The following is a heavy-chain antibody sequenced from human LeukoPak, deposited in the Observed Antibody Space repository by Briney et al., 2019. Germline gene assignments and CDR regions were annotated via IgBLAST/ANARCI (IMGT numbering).Heavy chain of an antibody. D-gene: IGHD2-2*01. J-gene: IGHJ4*02. CDR1: GGSISSSSYY. CDR2: IYYSGST. Sequence: SETLSLTRTVPGGSISSSSYYWGWLRQPPGKGLEWIGSIYYSGSTYYNPSLKSRVTISVDTSKNQFSLKLSSVTAADTAVYYCARLVVPAATFDYWGQGTLVTVSS. CDR3: ARLVVPAATFDY. V-gene: IGHV4-39*01.